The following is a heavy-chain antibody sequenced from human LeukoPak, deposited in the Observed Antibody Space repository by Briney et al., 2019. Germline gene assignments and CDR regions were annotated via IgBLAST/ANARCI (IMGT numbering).Heavy chain of an antibody. Sequence: GSLRLSCAASGFTFSSYAMSWVRQPPGKGLEWIGEINHSGSTNYNPSLKSRVTISVDTSKNQFSLKLSSVTAADTAVYYCARGRVSCSGGSCYGGSGDYWGQGTLVTVSS. CDR1: GFTFSSYA. V-gene: IGHV4-34*01. CDR2: INHSGST. D-gene: IGHD2-15*01. J-gene: IGHJ4*02. CDR3: ARGRVSCSGGSCYGGSGDY.